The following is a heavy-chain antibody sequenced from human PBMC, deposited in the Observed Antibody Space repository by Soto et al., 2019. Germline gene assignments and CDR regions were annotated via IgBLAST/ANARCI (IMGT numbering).Heavy chain of an antibody. D-gene: IGHD3-3*01. CDR3: ARVGYNFWSSYHYYGMDV. J-gene: IGHJ6*02. CDR1: GGTFSSYA. V-gene: IGHV1-69*06. Sequence: QVRLVQSGAEVKKPGSSVKVSCEASGGTFSSYAVTWVRQAPGQGLEWMGGIIPIVTTPNYAQKFQGRLTISADKSTSTSYMELSSLRSEDTGVYYFARVGYNFWSSYHYYGMDVWCQGTTVIVSS. CDR2: IIPIVTTP.